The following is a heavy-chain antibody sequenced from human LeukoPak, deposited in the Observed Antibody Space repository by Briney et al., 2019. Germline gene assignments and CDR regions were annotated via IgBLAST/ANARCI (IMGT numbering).Heavy chain of an antibody. CDR3: ARVSGYDWESSFDY. V-gene: IGHV4-59*01. Sequence: SETLSLTCTVSGGSISSYYWSWIRQPPGKGLEWIGYIHYSGSTHYNPSLKSRVTISVDTSKNQFSLKLSSVTAADTAVYYCARVSGYDWESSFDYWGQGTLVTVSS. CDR2: IHYSGST. J-gene: IGHJ4*02. CDR1: GGSISSYY. D-gene: IGHD5-12*01.